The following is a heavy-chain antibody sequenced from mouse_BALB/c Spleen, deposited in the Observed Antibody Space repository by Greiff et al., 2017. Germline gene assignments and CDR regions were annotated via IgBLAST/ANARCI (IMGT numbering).Heavy chain of an antibody. V-gene: IGHV5-9-4*01. CDR1: GFTFSSYA. Sequence: EVMLVESGGGLVKPGGSLKLSCAASGFTFSSYAMSWVRQSPEKRLEWVAEISSGGSYTYYPDTVTGRFTISRDNAKNTLYLEMSSLRSEDTAMYYCARAPVVATDYYAMDYWGQGTSVTVSS. CDR3: ARAPVVATDYYAMDY. D-gene: IGHD1-1*01. J-gene: IGHJ4*01. CDR2: ISSGGSYT.